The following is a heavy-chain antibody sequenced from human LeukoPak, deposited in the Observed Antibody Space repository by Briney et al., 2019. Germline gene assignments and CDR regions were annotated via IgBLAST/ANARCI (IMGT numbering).Heavy chain of an antibody. CDR1: GFTSSSHD. Sequence: PGGSLRLSCAASGFTSSSHDMNWVRQAPGKGLEWVSYISSSGRTIYYASSVKGRFTISRDNAKNSLYLQMNSLRAEDTAVYYCARDKGGSSGWSWGQGTLVTVSS. V-gene: IGHV3-48*03. D-gene: IGHD6-19*01. CDR3: ARDKGGSSGWS. CDR2: ISSSGRTI. J-gene: IGHJ5*02.